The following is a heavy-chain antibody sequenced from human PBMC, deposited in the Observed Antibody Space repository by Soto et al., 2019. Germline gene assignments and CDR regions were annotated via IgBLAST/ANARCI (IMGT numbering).Heavy chain of an antibody. CDR1: GGSISSYY. J-gene: IGHJ4*02. CDR2: IYYSGST. CDR3: ARKGGPYGDYIFDY. Sequence: PSETLSLTCTVSGGSISSYYWSWIRQPPGKGLEWIGYIYYSGSTNYNPSLKSRVTISVDTSKNQFSLKLSSVTAADTAVYYCARKGGPYGDYIFDYWGQGTLVTVSS. V-gene: IGHV4-59*01. D-gene: IGHD4-17*01.